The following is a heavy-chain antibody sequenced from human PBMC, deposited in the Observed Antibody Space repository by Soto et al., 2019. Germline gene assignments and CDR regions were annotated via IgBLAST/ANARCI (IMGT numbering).Heavy chain of an antibody. J-gene: IGHJ3*02. CDR2: NNHSGST. CDR3: ARAATTVTTYDAFDI. Sequence: QVQLQQGGAGLLKPSETLSLTCAVYGGSFSGYYWSWIRQPPGKGLEWIGENNHSGSTNYNPSLKACGTVSGDTAKNHCSLKLSPVTAAVTAVYSCARAATTVTTYDAFDIWGQGTMGTESS. D-gene: IGHD4-17*01. V-gene: IGHV4-34*01. CDR1: GGSFSGYY.